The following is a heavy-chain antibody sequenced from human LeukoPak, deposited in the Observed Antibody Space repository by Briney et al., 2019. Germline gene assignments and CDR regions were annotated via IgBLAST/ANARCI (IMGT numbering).Heavy chain of an antibody. D-gene: IGHD2-15*01. V-gene: IGHV1-2*02. Sequence: ASVKVSCKASGYTFTSYGISWVRQAPGQGLEWMGWINPNSGGTNYAQKFQGRVTMTRDTSISTAYMELSRLRSDDTAVYYCARGYCSGGSCYSAYWGQGTLVTVSS. CDR1: GYTFTSYG. CDR2: INPNSGGT. CDR3: ARGYCSGGSCYSAY. J-gene: IGHJ4*02.